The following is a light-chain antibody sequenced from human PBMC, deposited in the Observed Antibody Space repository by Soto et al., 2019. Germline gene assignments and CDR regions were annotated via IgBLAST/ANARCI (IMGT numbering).Light chain of an antibody. V-gene: IGKV3-15*01. CDR1: QSVSSN. Sequence: EIVMTQSPATLSVSPGDRATLSCRASQSVSSNLAWYQQKPGQAPRLLISGTSTRASDIPARFSGSGSGAESTLAISSLQSEDFAVYYCQQYTNWPLTFGQGTKVEIK. J-gene: IGKJ1*01. CDR2: GTS. CDR3: QQYTNWPLT.